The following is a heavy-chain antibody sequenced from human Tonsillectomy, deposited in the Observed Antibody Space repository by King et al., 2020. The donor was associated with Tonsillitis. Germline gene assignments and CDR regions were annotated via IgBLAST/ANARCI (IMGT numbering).Heavy chain of an antibody. CDR3: ARFSTRSSGYYKY. CDR2: IYYSGST. Sequence: VQLQESGPGLVKPSETLSLTCTVSGGSVSSGSYYWSWIRQPPGKGLEWIGYIYYSGSTNYNPSLKSRVTISVDTSKNQFSLKLSSVTAADTAVYYCARFSTRSSGYYKYWGQGTLVTVSP. D-gene: IGHD3-22*01. V-gene: IGHV4-61*01. CDR1: GGSVSSGSYY. J-gene: IGHJ4*02.